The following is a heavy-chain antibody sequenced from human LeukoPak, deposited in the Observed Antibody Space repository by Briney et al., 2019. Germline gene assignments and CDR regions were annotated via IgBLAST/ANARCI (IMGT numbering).Heavy chain of an antibody. Sequence: SETLSLTCTVSGGSISSGSYYWSWIRQPAGKGLEWTGRIYTSGSTNYNPSLKSRVTISVDTSKNQFSLKLGSVTAADTAVYYCARAPPRFRPNRYCSSTSCYVAHFQHWGQGTLVTVSS. V-gene: IGHV4-61*02. CDR1: GGSISSGSYY. J-gene: IGHJ1*01. CDR3: ARAPPRFRPNRYCSSTSCYVAHFQH. D-gene: IGHD2-2*01. CDR2: IYTSGST.